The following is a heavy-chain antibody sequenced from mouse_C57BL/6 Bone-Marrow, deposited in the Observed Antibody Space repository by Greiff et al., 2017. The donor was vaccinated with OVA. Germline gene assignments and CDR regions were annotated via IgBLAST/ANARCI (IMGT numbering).Heavy chain of an antibody. J-gene: IGHJ3*01. CDR2: SRNKANDYTT. Sequence: EVNVVESGGGLVQSGRSLRLSCATSGFTFSDFYMEWVRQAPGKGLEWIAASRNKANDYTTEYSASVKGRFIVSRDTSQSILYLQMNALRAEDTAIYYCARDAYAYYSNFWFAYWGQGTLVTVSA. CDR3: ARDAYAYYSNFWFAY. V-gene: IGHV7-1*01. CDR1: GFTFSDFY. D-gene: IGHD2-5*01.